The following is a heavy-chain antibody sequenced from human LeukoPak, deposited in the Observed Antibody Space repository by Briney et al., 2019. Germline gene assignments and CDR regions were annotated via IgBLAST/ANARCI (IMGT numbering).Heavy chain of an antibody. CDR3: ATFRYSSESSGY. CDR1: GYTFTDFY. V-gene: IGHV1-69-2*01. CDR2: VDPDYGGT. Sequence: ASVKVSCKASGYTFTDFYIHWVKQPPGKWLEWMGRVDPDYGGTIYTKRFPGRVTMTADTSTDTAYMELSSLGSEDTAVYYCATFRYSSESSGYWVQGTLVSVSS. D-gene: IGHD6-19*01. J-gene: IGHJ4*02.